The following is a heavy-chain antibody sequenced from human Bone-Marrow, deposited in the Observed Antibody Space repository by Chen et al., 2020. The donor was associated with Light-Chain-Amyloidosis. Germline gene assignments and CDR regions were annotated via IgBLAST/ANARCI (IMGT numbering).Heavy chain of an antibody. V-gene: IGHV4-38-2*01. D-gene: IGHD1-26*01. J-gene: IGHJ4*02. CDR3: ARGAVGGTTGV. CDR2: FYHGGSP. Sequence: QVLLQQSGPGLVKPSETLSLICAVSGNSISRGYFWGWIRQPPGKGLEWIGVLDFYHGGSPYYRPSLKSPVPITADPAKNQFSLNLTTVTAADTATYYCARGAVGGTTGVWGQGTLVTVSS. CDR1: GNSISRGYF.